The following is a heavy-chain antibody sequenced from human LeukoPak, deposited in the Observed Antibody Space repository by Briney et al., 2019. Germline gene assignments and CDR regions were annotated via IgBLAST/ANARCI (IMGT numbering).Heavy chain of an antibody. J-gene: IGHJ6*03. Sequence: SETLSLTCTVSGGSISSGSYYWSWIRQRAGKGLEWIGRIYTSGSTNYNPSLKSRVTISVDTSKNQFSLKLSSVTAADTAVYYCARETSQKGAHYMDVWGKGTTVTISS. D-gene: IGHD3-16*01. CDR1: GGSISSGSYY. V-gene: IGHV4-61*02. CDR2: IYTSGST. CDR3: ARETSQKGAHYMDV.